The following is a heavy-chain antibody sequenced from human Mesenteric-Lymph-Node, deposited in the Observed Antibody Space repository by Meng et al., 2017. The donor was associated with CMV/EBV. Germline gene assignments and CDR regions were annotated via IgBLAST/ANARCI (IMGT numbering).Heavy chain of an antibody. Sequence: GGSLRLSCAASGFTFSSYWMSWVRQAPGKGLEWVANIKQDGSQKYYVDSVKGRFTISRDNAKNSLYLQMNSQRAEDAAIYYCASGGLYSNYPFHFDYWGPGTLVTVSS. V-gene: IGHV3-7*01. J-gene: IGHJ4*02. CDR3: ASGGLYSNYPFHFDY. CDR1: GFTFSSYW. CDR2: IKQDGSQK. D-gene: IGHD4-11*01.